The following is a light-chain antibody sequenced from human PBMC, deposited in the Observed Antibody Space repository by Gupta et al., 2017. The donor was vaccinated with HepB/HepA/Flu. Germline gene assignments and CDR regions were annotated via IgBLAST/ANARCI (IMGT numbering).Light chain of an antibody. CDR1: QSLLHSNGYNY. CDR3: MQALQTPRIT. V-gene: IGKV2-28*01. CDR2: LGS. Sequence: DIVMTQSPLSLPVTPGEPASIPCRSSQSLLHSNGYNYLDWYLQKPGQSPQLLIYLGSNRASGVPDRFSGSGSGTDFTLKISRVEAEDVGVYYGMQALQTPRITFGQGTRLEIK. J-gene: IGKJ5*01.